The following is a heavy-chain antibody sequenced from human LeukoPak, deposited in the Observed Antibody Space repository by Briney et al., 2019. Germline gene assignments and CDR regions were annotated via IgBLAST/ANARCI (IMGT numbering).Heavy chain of an antibody. J-gene: IGHJ3*02. Sequence: SETLSLTCTVSGGSISSGGYYWSWIRQHPGKGLEWIGYIYYSGSTYYNPSLKSRVTISVDTSKNQFSLKLSSVTAADTAVYNCARKDSSGWYALEDAFDIWGQGTMVTVSS. CDR1: GGSISSGGYY. V-gene: IGHV4-31*03. CDR2: IYYSGST. CDR3: ARKDSSGWYALEDAFDI. D-gene: IGHD6-19*01.